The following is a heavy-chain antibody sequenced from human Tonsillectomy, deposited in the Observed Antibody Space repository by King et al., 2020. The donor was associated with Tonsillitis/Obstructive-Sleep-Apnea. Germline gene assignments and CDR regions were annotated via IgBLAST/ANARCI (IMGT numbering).Heavy chain of an antibody. CDR1: GGSVSSSSYY. J-gene: IGHJ4*02. CDR2: IYYSGTT. CDR3: AGNRDGGGGHYYYFFDS. Sequence: LQLQESGPGLMKPSETLSLTCTVSGGSVSSSSYYWGWIRQPPGKGLEWIGSIYYSGTTYYNPSLESQVTISVDTSTNQFSLKLTSVTAADTAVYYCAGNRDGGGGHYYYFFDSGGRGPLVTVS. V-gene: IGHV4-39*01. D-gene: IGHD3-22*01.